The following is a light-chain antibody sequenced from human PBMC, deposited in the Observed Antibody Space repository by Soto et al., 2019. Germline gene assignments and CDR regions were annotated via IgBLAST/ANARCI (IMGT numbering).Light chain of an antibody. V-gene: IGKV1-39*01. CDR2: AAS. CDR1: PSISSY. J-gene: IGKJ2*01. Sequence: DIPMPPSPSSLSASVGDRVPITCRARPSISSYLTWYKQKPGKAPKLLIYAASSLQSGIPSRFSGCGSVTDFTFTISSLQPEDFATYYCQPSYSTPQTFGQGTKLEIK. CDR3: QPSYSTPQT.